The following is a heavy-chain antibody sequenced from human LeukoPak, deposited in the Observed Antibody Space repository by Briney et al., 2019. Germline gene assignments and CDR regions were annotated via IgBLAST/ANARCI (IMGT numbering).Heavy chain of an antibody. CDR2: ISSSSSTI. J-gene: IGHJ6*03. D-gene: IGHD2-15*01. V-gene: IGHV3-48*01. CDR3: TRCDCSGGSCYSGARGGLYYMHV. CDR1: GFTFSSYS. Sequence: GGSLRLSCAASGFTFSSYSMNWVRQAPGKWLEWVSYISSSSSTIYYADSVKGRFTISRDNDKNSLYLQVNSLRAEDTAVYYCTRCDCSGGSCYSGARGGLYYMHVWGKGTTVTVSS.